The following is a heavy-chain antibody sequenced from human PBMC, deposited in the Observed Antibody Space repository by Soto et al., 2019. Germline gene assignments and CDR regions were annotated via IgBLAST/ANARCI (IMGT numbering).Heavy chain of an antibody. V-gene: IGHV4-34*01. CDR1: GGSFSRYY. J-gene: IGHJ5*02. Sequence: SETLSLTCAVYGGSFSRYYWNLIRQPPGKGLEWIGEINHSGSTNYNPSLKSRVTISVDTSKNQFSLKLSSVTAADTAVYYCARGRGGSRRGIDPWGQGTPVTVSS. CDR3: ARGRGGSRRGIDP. D-gene: IGHD2-15*01. CDR2: INHSGST.